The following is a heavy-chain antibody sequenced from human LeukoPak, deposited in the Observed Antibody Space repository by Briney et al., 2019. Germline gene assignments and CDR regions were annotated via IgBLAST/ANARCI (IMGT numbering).Heavy chain of an antibody. D-gene: IGHD6-19*01. CDR2: TYYRSKWYN. Sequence: SQTLSLTCAISGESVSSNRAAWNWIRQSPSRDLEWLGRTYYRSKWYNDYAVSVKSRITINPDTSKNQFSLQLNSVTPEDTAVYYCASSRFAVAGDRFDYWGQGTLVTVSS. V-gene: IGHV6-1*01. CDR1: GESVSSNRAA. CDR3: ASSRFAVAGDRFDY. J-gene: IGHJ4*02.